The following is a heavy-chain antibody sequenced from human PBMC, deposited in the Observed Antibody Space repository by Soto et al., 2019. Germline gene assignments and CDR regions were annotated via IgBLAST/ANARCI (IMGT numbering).Heavy chain of an antibody. J-gene: IGHJ3*02. V-gene: IGHV3-23*01. CDR1: GFTVSSYA. D-gene: IGHD6-19*01. CDR2: ISGSGGST. CDR3: AKGNIAVAVLHAFDI. Sequence: PGGSLRLSCAASGFTVSSYAMSWVRQAPGKGLEWVSAISGSGGSTYYADSVKGRFTISRDNSKITLYLQMNSLRAEDTAVYYCAKGNIAVAVLHAFDIWGQGTMVTVSS.